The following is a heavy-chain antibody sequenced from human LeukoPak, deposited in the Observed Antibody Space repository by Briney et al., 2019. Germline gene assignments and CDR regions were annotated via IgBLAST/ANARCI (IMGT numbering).Heavy chain of an antibody. J-gene: IGHJ4*02. CDR1: GASISNNNYY. Sequence: PSETLSLICTVSGASISNNNYYWGWIRQPPGKGLEWIGGIYYTESTYYNPSLKSRVTISLDTSKNQFSLNLSSVTAADSAVYFCARLIGYCSGGICYRGLYYFDSWGQGTLVTVSS. D-gene: IGHD2-15*01. V-gene: IGHV4-39*07. CDR3: ARLIGYCSGGICYRGLYYFDS. CDR2: IYYTEST.